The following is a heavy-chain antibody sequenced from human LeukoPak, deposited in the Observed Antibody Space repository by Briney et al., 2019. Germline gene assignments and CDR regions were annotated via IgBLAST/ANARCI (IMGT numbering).Heavy chain of an antibody. J-gene: IGHJ4*02. CDR1: GYTFTGYY. V-gene: IGHV1-2*02. CDR2: INPDNGGT. D-gene: IGHD5-12*01. CDR3: ARDPSNSGYDYLYYFDY. Sequence: GASVKDSFKASGYTFTGYYMHWVRQAPGQGLEWMGWINPDNGGTNYAQKFQGRVTMTRDMSISTAYMELSRLRSDDTAVYYCARDPSNSGYDYLYYFDYWGQGTLVTVSS.